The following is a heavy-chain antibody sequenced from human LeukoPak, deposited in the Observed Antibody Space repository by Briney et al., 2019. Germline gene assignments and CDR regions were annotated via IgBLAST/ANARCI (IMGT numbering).Heavy chain of an antibody. D-gene: IGHD6-6*01. CDR1: GFTFSSYS. CDR3: ARDLGSSSAAWYYYYYMDV. V-gene: IGHV3-21*01. J-gene: IGHJ6*03. CDR2: ISSSSSYI. Sequence: TGGSLRLSCAASGFTFSSYSMNWVRQAPGKGLEWVSSISSSSSYIYYADSVKGRFTISRDNAKNSLYLQMNSLRAEDTAVYYCARDLGSSSAAWYYYYYMDVWGKGTTVTVSS.